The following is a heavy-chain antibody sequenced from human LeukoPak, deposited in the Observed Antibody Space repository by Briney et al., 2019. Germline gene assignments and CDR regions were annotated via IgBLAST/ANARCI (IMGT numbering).Heavy chain of an antibody. CDR3: AKESTVTPGNVNWFDT. V-gene: IGHV3-23*01. J-gene: IGHJ5*02. CDR1: GFTFSISA. D-gene: IGHD4-17*01. CDR2: ISSSGDIT. Sequence: GGSLRLSCAASGFTFSISAMNWVRQAPGKGLEWVSSISSSGDITYYADSVKGRFTVSRDNPKNTLYLQLNSLRAEDTAVYYCAKESTVTPGNVNWFDTWGQGTLVTVSS.